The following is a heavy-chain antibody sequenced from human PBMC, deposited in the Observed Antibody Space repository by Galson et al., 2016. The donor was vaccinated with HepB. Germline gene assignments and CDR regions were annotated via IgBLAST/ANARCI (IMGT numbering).Heavy chain of an antibody. CDR1: GFTFSSFS. V-gene: IGHV3-21*01. CDR2: ISSSSTYI. CDR3: ARAMESGSNSVGY. J-gene: IGHJ4*02. Sequence: SLRLSCAASGFTFSSFSMNWVRQAPGKGLEWVSSISSSSTYIYYADSVKGRFTISRDNAKNSLYLQMNSLRAEDTAVYHCARAMESGSNSVGYWGQGTLVTVSS. D-gene: IGHD4-23*01.